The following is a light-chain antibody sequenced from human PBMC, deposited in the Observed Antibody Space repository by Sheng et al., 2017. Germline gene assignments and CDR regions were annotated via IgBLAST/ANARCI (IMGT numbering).Light chain of an antibody. J-gene: IGKJ1*01. CDR2: ATS. Sequence: EIVLTQSPGTLSLSPGERVILSCRASQTVSSSYLAWYQQKPGQAPRLLMYATSYRATGTPDRFSGSGSGTEFTLTVSSLQPDDFATYYCQHYHTYPWSFGQGTKVEIK. CDR3: QHYHTYPWS. V-gene: IGKV3-20*01. CDR1: QTVSSSY.